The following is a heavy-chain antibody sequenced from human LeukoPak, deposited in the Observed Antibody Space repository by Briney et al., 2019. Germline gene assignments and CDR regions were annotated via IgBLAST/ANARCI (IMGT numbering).Heavy chain of an antibody. CDR2: ISTDGSSS. D-gene: IGHD3-9*01. V-gene: IGHV3-74*01. J-gene: IGHJ3*02. CDR3: ARDRADILTYEDAFDI. CDR1: GFTFSRYW. Sequence: GGSLRLSCAASGFTFSRYWMHWLRQGPGKGLVWVSRISTDGSSSTYADSVKGRFTISRDNSKNTLYLQMNSLRAEDTAVYYCARDRADILTYEDAFDIWGQGTMVTVSS.